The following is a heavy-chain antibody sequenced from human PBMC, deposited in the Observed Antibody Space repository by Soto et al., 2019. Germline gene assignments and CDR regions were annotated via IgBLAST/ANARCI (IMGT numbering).Heavy chain of an antibody. CDR3: VRDVATVTKGDLLTNCFYP. V-gene: IGHV1-18*04. CDR2: ISPYNGET. D-gene: IGHD4-17*01. Sequence: VELVQSGAAVKKPGASVKVSCKASGYTFLSHGISWVRQAPGQGLDWMAWISPYNGETKYASGLHDRLILTTDTSTNTAYMELRSLGPDDSAVYFCVRDVATVTKGDLLTNCFYPWGHGTQVTVSS. J-gene: IGHJ5*02. CDR1: GYTFLSHG.